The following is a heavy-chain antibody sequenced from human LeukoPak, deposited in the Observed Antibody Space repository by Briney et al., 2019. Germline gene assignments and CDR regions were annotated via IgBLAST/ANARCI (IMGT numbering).Heavy chain of an antibody. V-gene: IGHV3-21*01. J-gene: IGHJ6*02. CDR1: GFAFSSYS. CDR2: ISLNSAAI. D-gene: IGHD3-22*01. Sequence: GGSLRLSCAASGFAFSSYSMNWVRQSPGKGLKWVACISLNSAAIFYADSVKGRFTISRANAKNSLHLQMDSLRAEDTAVYYCTKHITTDATTPFYYGMDVWGQGTTVTVSS. CDR3: TKHITTDATTPFYYGMDV.